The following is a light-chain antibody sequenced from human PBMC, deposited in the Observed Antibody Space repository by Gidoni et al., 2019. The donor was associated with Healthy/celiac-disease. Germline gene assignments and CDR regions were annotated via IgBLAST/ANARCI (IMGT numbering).Light chain of an antibody. CDR2: AAS. Sequence: DIQMTQSPSSLSASVGDRVTITCRASQSISSYLTWYQQKPGKAPKLLIYAASSLQSGVPSRFSGSGSGTDFTPTISSLQPEDFATYYCQQSYSTPEFGQGTKLEIK. CDR1: QSISSY. CDR3: QQSYSTPE. V-gene: IGKV1-39*01. J-gene: IGKJ2*01.